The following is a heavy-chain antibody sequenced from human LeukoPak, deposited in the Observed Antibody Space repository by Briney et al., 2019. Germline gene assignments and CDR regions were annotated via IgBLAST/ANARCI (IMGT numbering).Heavy chain of an antibody. D-gene: IGHD2-2*01. CDR2: IYTSGST. CDR3: ARAPAANHVFDY. CDR1: GGSISSGGYY. J-gene: IGHJ4*02. V-gene: IGHV4-61*02. Sequence: PSQTLSLTCTVSGGSISSGGYYWSWIRQPAGKGLEWIGRIYTSGSTNYSPSLKSRVTISVDTSKNQFSLKLSSVTAADTAVYYCARAPAANHVFDYWGQGTLVTVSS.